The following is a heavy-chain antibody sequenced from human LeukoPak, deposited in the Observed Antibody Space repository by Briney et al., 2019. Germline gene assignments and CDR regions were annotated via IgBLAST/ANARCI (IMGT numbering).Heavy chain of an antibody. D-gene: IGHD6-13*01. CDR2: INPNSGGT. CDR3: ARAQRSSWYGFDY. J-gene: IGHJ4*02. Sequence: ASVKVSCKASGSTFTGYYMHWVRQAPGQGLEWMGWINPNSGGTNYAQKFQGRVTMTRDTSISTAYMELSRLRSDDTAVYYCARAQRSSWYGFDYWGQGTLVTVSS. V-gene: IGHV1-2*02. CDR1: GSTFTGYY.